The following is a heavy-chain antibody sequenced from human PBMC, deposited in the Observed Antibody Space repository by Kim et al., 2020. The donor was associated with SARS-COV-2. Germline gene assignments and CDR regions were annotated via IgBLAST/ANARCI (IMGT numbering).Heavy chain of an antibody. CDR1: GYMFSTYW. Sequence: GESLKISCKTSGYMFSTYWIGWVRQVPGKGLEWMAIIYPTSSETRYSPSFQGQVTISVDESVSTVYLQWNSLKASDTAIYYCARHAGEGGYIWRPSDSWGQGTLVTVS. V-gene: IGHV5-51*01. D-gene: IGHD5-12*01. CDR3: ARHAGEGGYIWRPSDS. J-gene: IGHJ4*02. CDR2: IYPTSSET.